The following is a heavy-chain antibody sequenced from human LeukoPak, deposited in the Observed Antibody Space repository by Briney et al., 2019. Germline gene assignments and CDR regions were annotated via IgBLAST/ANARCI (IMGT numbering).Heavy chain of an antibody. CDR1: GFTFDDYA. Sequence: GGSLRLSCAASGFTFDDYAMHWVRQAPGKGLEWVAVISYDGSNKYYADSVKGRFTISRDNSKNTLYLQMNSLRAEDTAVYYCARTGRMIAARPSRMGAFDIWGQGTMVTVSS. J-gene: IGHJ3*02. D-gene: IGHD6-6*01. CDR2: ISYDGSNK. CDR3: ARTGRMIAARPSRMGAFDI. V-gene: IGHV3-30-3*01.